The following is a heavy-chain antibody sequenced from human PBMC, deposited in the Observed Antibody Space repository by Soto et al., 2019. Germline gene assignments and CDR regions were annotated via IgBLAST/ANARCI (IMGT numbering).Heavy chain of an antibody. CDR2: IRSKAYGGTT. J-gene: IGHJ6*02. D-gene: IGHD2-2*01. Sequence: PGGSLRLSCTASGFTFGDYAMSWFRRAPGKGLEWVGFIRSKAYGGTTEYAASVKGRFTISRDDSKSIAYLQMNSLKTEDTAVYYCTRDLFRRIVVVQDDLKKERPSMDVWGQGTTVTVSS. V-gene: IGHV3-49*03. CDR1: GFTFGDYA. CDR3: TRDLFRRIVVVQDDLKKERPSMDV.